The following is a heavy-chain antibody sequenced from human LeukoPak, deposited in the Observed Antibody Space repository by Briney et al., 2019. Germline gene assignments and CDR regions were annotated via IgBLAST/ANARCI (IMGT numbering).Heavy chain of an antibody. CDR3: ARGSITKQYAFDI. V-gene: IGHV1-8*02. J-gene: IGHJ3*02. Sequence: GASVKVSCKACGCTFTSYVINWVRQAPGQGVDGVGWMKSDSGNAAYVQKFQGRVNMTSNTSTSTAYMELNSLTSEDTAVYYCARGSITKQYAFDIWGQGTMVTVSS. D-gene: IGHD3-3*01. CDR2: MKSDSGNA. CDR1: GCTFTSYV.